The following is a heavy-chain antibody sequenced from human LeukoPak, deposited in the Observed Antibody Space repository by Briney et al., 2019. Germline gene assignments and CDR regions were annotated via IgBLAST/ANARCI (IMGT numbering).Heavy chain of an antibody. CDR3: AKRTRGGDSDY. V-gene: IGHV3-23*01. CDR2: INGGGGSI. D-gene: IGHD4-17*01. J-gene: IGHJ4*02. CDR1: GFTFSSSG. Sequence: GGSLRLSCAASGFTFSSSGMTWVRQAPGKGLEWVASINGGGGSIFHADSVKGRFTISRDNSKNTLYLQMNSLRAEDTAMYYCAKRTRGGDSDYWGQGILVTVSS.